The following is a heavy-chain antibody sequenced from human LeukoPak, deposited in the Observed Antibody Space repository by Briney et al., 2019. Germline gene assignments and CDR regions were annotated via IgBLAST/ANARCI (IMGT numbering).Heavy chain of an antibody. D-gene: IGHD3-10*01. J-gene: IGHJ6*02. V-gene: IGHV3-7*01. CDR3: ARDHYYGSGSYYYREYYYYGMDV. CDR2: IKQDGSEK. CDR1: GFTCSSYW. Sequence: PGGSLRLSCAASGFTCSSYWMSWVRQAPGKGLEWVANIKQDGSEKYYVDSVKGRFTISRDNAKNSLYLQMNSLRAEDTAVYYCARDHYYGSGSYYYREYYYYGMDVWGQGTTVTVSS.